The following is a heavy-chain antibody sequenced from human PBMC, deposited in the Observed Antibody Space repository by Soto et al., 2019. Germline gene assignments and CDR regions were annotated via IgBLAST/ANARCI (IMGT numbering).Heavy chain of an antibody. D-gene: IGHD2-15*01. CDR1: GGTFSSYG. CDR2: IIPIFGTT. CDR3: ARCFMPAATYYYHYYGMDV. Sequence: GASVKVSCKASGGTFSSYGISWLRQAAGQGPEWMGGIIPIFGTTNYAQKFQGRVTITADKSTSTGYMELSSLRSEDTAVYYCARCFMPAATYYYHYYGMDVWGQGTTVTVSS. V-gene: IGHV1-69*06. J-gene: IGHJ6*02.